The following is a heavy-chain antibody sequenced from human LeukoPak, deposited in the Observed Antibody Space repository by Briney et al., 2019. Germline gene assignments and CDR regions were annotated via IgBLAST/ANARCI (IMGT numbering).Heavy chain of an antibody. Sequence: SETLSLTCAVYGGPFSGYYWSWIRQPPGKGLEWIGEINHSGSTNYNPSLKSRVTISVDTSKNQFSLKLSSVTAADTAVYYCARLERLGPLDYWGQGTLVTVSS. D-gene: IGHD1-1*01. J-gene: IGHJ4*02. CDR1: GGPFSGYY. CDR2: INHSGST. V-gene: IGHV4-34*01. CDR3: ARLERLGPLDY.